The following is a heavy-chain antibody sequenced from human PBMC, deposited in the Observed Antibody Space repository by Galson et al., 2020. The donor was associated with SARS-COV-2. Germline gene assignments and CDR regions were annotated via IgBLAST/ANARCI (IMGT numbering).Heavy chain of an antibody. CDR3: ARTWITRTTSRNFDY. D-gene: IGHD1-1*01. J-gene: IGHJ4*02. CDR2: IDLDGDK. Sequence: SGPTLVKPTQTLTLTCTFSVFSLSTSGMCVIWIRQPPGKALYLLARIDLDGDKHYNTFLKTRFTISKDTSKNQVVLIMTNMDPVDTATYYCARTWITRTTSRNFDYWGQGTLVIGSS. V-gene: IGHV2-70*11. CDR1: VFSLSTSGMC.